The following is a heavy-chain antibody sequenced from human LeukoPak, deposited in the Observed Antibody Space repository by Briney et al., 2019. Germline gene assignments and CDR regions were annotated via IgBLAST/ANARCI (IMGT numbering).Heavy chain of an antibody. CDR2: INHGGST. Sequence: SETLSLTCAVYGGSFSGYYWSWIRQPPGKGLEWIGEINHGGSTNYNPSLKSRVTISVDTSKNRFSLKLSSVTAADTAVYYCARAARSGYYLSSRWFDPWGQGTLVTVSS. V-gene: IGHV4-34*01. D-gene: IGHD3-22*01. CDR3: ARAARSGYYLSSRWFDP. CDR1: GGSFSGYY. J-gene: IGHJ5*02.